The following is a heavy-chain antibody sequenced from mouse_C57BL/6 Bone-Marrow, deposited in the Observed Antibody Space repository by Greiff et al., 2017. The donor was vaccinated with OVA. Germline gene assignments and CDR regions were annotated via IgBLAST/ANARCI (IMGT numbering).Heavy chain of an antibody. CDR2: ISSGGDYT. V-gene: IGHV5-9-1*02. CDR1: GFTFSSYA. Sequence: EVLLVESGDGLVKPGGSLKLSCAASGFTFSSYAMPWVRQTPEKRLEWVAYISSGGDYTYYADTVKGRFTISRDNARNTLYLQMSSLKSEDTAMYYCTRLLDAMDYWGQGTSVTVSS. J-gene: IGHJ4*01. D-gene: IGHD2-1*01. CDR3: TRLLDAMDY.